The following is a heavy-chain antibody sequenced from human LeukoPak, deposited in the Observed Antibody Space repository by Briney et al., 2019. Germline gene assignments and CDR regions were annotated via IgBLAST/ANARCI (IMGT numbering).Heavy chain of an antibody. CDR2: IYSGGST. Sequence: GGFLRLSCAASGFTFSSYAMSWVRQAPGKGLEWVSVIYSGGSTYYADSVKGRFTISRDNSKNTLYLQMNSLRAEDTAVYYCAREEIYGSGKVWGQGTMVTVSS. V-gene: IGHV3-66*01. J-gene: IGHJ3*01. CDR1: GFTFSSYA. D-gene: IGHD3-10*01. CDR3: AREEIYGSGKV.